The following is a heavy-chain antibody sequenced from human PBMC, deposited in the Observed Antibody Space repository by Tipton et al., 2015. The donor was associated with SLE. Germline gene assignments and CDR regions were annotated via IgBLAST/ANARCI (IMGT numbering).Heavy chain of an antibody. CDR1: GYSISSGYY. CDR3: ASSSPRGDSSSPTGDY. V-gene: IGHV4-38-2*02. J-gene: IGHJ4*02. CDR2: IYHSGST. Sequence: LRLSCTVSGYSISSGYYWGWIRQPPGKGLEWIGSIYHSGSTYYNPSLKSRVTISVDTSKNQFSLKLSSVTAADTAVYYCASSSPRGDSSSPTGDYWGQGTLVTVSS. D-gene: IGHD6-6*01.